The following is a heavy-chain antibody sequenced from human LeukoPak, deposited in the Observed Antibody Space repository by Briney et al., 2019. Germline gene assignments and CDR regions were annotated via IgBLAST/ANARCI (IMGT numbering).Heavy chain of an antibody. CDR3: ARDGGFGVLDY. CDR2: INTNTGNP. J-gene: IGHJ4*02. Sequence: ASVKVSCKASGYTFTTYVLNWVRQAPGQGLEWMGWINTNTGNPTYAQGFTGRFVFSLDTSVSTAYLQISSLKAEDTAVYYCARDGGFGVLDYWGQGTLVTVSS. CDR1: GYTFTTYV. D-gene: IGHD3-10*01. V-gene: IGHV7-4-1*02.